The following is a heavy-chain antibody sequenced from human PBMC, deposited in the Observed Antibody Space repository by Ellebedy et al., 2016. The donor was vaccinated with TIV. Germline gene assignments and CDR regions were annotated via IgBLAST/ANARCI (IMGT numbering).Heavy chain of an antibody. CDR3: ARESWYYDSSGYPSAAG. CDR2: INPNSGGT. D-gene: IGHD3-22*01. J-gene: IGHJ4*02. CDR1: GYTFTGYY. V-gene: IGHV1-2*02. Sequence: AASVKVSCKASGYTFTGYYMHWVRQAPGQGLEWMGWINPNSGGTNYAQKFQGRVTMTRDTSISTAYMELSRLRSDDTAVYYCARESWYYDSSGYPSAAGWGQGTLVTVSS.